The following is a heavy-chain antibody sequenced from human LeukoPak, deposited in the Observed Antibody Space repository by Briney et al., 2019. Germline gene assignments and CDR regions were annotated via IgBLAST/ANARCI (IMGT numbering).Heavy chain of an antibody. V-gene: IGHV3-48*04. CDR2: IAKVPYNSI. J-gene: IGHJ4*02. CDR1: GFTFSSYA. Sequence: PGGSLRLSCAASGFTFSSYAMSWVRQAPGKGLEWVSYIAKVPYNSIHYADSVKGRFTISRDNAKNSLYLQMSSLRADDTAVYYCTRDPRALDHWGQGALVTVSS. CDR3: TRDPRALDH.